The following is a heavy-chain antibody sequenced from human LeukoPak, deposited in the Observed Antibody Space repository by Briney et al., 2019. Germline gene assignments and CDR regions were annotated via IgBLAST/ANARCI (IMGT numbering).Heavy chain of an antibody. CDR3: ARDLTYYDILTGYYKGSDWFDP. V-gene: IGHV4-39*07. Sequence: SETLSLTCTVSGGSISSSSYYWGWIRQPPGKGLEWIGSIYYSGSTYYNPSLKSRVTISIDTSKNQFSLKLSSVTAADTAVYYCARDLTYYDILTGYYKGSDWFDPWGQGTLVTVSS. CDR2: IYYSGST. J-gene: IGHJ5*02. CDR1: GGSISSSSYY. D-gene: IGHD3-9*01.